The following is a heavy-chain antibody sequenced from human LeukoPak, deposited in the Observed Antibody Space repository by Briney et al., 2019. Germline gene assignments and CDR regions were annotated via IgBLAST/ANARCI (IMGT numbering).Heavy chain of an antibody. J-gene: IGHJ4*02. D-gene: IGHD3-22*01. Sequence: SETLSLTCAVSGGSISSSNWWSWVRQPPGQGLEWIGEIYHSGSTNYNPSLKSRVTISVDKSKNQFSLKLSSVTAADTAVYYCARLWSYYDSSGYYRFDYWGQGTLVTVSS. CDR1: GGSISSSNW. V-gene: IGHV4-4*02. CDR3: ARLWSYYDSSGYYRFDY. CDR2: IYHSGST.